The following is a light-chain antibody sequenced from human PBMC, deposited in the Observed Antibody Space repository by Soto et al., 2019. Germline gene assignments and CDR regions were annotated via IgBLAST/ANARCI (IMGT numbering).Light chain of an antibody. V-gene: IGKV4-1*01. Sequence: DIVMTQSPDSLAVSLGERATINCKSSQSVLYNSNNKNYLAWYQQNPGQPPKLLICWASTRESGVPDRFSGSGSGTDFTLTISSLEPEDFAVYYCQQRSNWLTFGGGTK. J-gene: IGKJ4*01. CDR1: QSVLYNSNNKNY. CDR2: WAS. CDR3: QQRSNWLT.